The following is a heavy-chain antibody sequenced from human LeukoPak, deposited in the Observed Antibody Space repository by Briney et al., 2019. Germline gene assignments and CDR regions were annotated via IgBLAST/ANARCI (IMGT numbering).Heavy chain of an antibody. V-gene: IGHV3-64*02. Sequence: GGSLRLSCAASGFTFSSYAMHWVRQAPGKGPEYVSAISTNGGITDHADSVKGRFTISRDNPKNTLYLQIGSLRVEDMAVYHCARVTSGTYSPSAYWGQGTLVTVSS. CDR2: ISTNGGIT. J-gene: IGHJ4*02. D-gene: IGHD1-26*01. CDR3: ARVTSGTYSPSAY. CDR1: GFTFSSYA.